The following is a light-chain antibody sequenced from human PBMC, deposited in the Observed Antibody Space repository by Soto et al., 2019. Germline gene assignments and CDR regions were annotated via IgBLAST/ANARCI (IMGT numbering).Light chain of an antibody. J-gene: IGLJ1*01. Sequence: QSALTQPASVSGSPGQSITISCAGTSSDVGGYNYVSWYQQHPGKAPKLLIYEVSNRPSGVSNRFSGSKSGNTASLTISGLQAEDEADYYCSSYTSSRTGGYVFGTGTKLTVL. CDR3: SSYTSSRTGGYV. CDR2: EVS. CDR1: SSDVGGYNY. V-gene: IGLV2-14*01.